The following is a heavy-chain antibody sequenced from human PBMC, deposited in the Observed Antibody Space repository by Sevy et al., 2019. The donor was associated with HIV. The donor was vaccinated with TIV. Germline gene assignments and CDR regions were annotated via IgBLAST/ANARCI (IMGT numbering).Heavy chain of an antibody. Sequence: ASVKVSCKISGYKVDMYGIAWVRQAPGQGLEWMGWISTYNGNTNYAQNFQGRVTMTTDTSTSVVYMELGGLRPDDTAVYYCARVTGMAVAGTGRYFDFWGQGTLITVSS. CDR2: ISTYNGNT. V-gene: IGHV1-18*04. J-gene: IGHJ4*01. CDR3: ARVTGMAVAGTGRYFDF. CDR1: GYKVDMYG. D-gene: IGHD6-19*01.